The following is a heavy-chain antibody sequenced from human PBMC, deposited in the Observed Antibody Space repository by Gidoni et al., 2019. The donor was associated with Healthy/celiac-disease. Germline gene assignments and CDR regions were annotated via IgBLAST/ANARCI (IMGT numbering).Heavy chain of an antibody. J-gene: IGHJ5*02. V-gene: IGHV4-39*01. D-gene: IGHD3-22*01. CDR3: ARTDYDSKEMPHRGWFDP. CDR1: GGSISSSSYY. CDR2: IYYSGST. Sequence: QLQLQESGPGLVKPSETLSLTCTVSGGSISSSSYYWGWIRQPPGKGLEWIGSIYYSGSTYYNPSLKSRVTISVDTSKNQFSLKLSSVTAADTAVYYCARTDYDSKEMPHRGWFDPWGQGTLVTVSS.